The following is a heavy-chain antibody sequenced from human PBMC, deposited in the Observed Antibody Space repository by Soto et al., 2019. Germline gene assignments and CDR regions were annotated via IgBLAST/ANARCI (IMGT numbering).Heavy chain of an antibody. D-gene: IGHD6-13*01. CDR3: ARESRFSKTWYSPDY. V-gene: IGHV3-23*01. CDR2: ISGSDGKT. CDR1: GFSFGSYA. J-gene: IGHJ4*02. Sequence: GGSLRLSCAASGFSFGSYALSWVRQAPGKGLEWVSTISGSDGKTFYADSVKGRFSISRDNAKNSLYLQMNSLRAEDTAIYYCARESRFSKTWYSPDYWGQGTLVTVSS.